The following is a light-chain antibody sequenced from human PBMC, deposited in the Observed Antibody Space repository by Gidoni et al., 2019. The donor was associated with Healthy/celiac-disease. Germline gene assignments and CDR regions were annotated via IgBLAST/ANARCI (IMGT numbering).Light chain of an antibody. Sequence: EIVLTQPPATLSLSPGERATLSCRASQSVSSYLAWYQQKPGQAPRLLIYDASSRATGIPARFSGSGSGTDFTLTISSLEPEDFAAYYCQQRSNWPLLTFGGXTKVEIK. CDR1: QSVSSY. J-gene: IGKJ4*01. CDR2: DAS. V-gene: IGKV3-11*01. CDR3: QQRSNWPLLT.